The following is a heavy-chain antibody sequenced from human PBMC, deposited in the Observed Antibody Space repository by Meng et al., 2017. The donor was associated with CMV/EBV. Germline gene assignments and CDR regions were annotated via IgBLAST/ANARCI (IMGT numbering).Heavy chain of an antibody. J-gene: IGHJ4*02. CDR2: IIPILGTA. V-gene: IGHV1-69*05. D-gene: IGHD2-2*02. CDR1: GGTFSSYA. Sequence: SVKVSCKASGGTFSSYAISWVRQAPGQGLEWMGGIIPILGTANYAQKFQGRVTITTDESTSTAYMELSSLRSEDTAVYYCASTHCSSTSCYTWQLAYFDYWGQGTLVTVSS. CDR3: ASTHCSSTSCYTWQLAYFDY.